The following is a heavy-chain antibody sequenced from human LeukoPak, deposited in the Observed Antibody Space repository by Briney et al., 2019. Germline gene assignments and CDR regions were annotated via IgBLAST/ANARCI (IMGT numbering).Heavy chain of an antibody. Sequence: SVKVSCKASGGTFSSYAISWVRQASGQGLEWMGGIIPIFCTANYPQKLQGRVTITTDESKSTAYLELSSLRSEDTAVYYCALRKGREGLFDYWGQGTLVTVSS. CDR3: ALRKGREGLFDY. V-gene: IGHV1-69*05. CDR2: IIPIFCTA. J-gene: IGHJ4*02. D-gene: IGHD1-26*01. CDR1: GGTFSSYA.